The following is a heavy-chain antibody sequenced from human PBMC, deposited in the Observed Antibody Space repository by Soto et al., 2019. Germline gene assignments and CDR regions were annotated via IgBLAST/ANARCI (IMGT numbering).Heavy chain of an antibody. D-gene: IGHD3-16*01. V-gene: IGHV3-33*01. CDR1: GFTFSHYA. CDR2: IWYDGTIK. J-gene: IGHJ4*02. CDR3: ARDLADY. Sequence: QVQLVESGGGVVQPGRSLRLSCAASGFTFSHYAMHWVRQAPGKGLEWVAIIWYDGTIKYYVDSVKGRFTISRDNSNNTLYLLMNSLRAEDTAVYYCARDLADYWGQGTLVIVSS.